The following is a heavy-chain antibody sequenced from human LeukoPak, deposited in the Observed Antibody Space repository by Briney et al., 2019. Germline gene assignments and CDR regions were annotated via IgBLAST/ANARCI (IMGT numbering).Heavy chain of an antibody. D-gene: IGHD6-13*01. V-gene: IGHV4-4*07. J-gene: IGHJ4*02. CDR2: IYTSGST. CDR1: GGSISSYY. CDR3: ARVGRQLAPFDY. Sequence: SETLSLTCTVSGGSISSYYWSWIRQPAGKGLEWIGRIYTSGSTNYNPSLTSRVTMSVDTSKNQFSLTLSSVTAADTAVYYCARVGRQLAPFDYWGQGTLVTVSS.